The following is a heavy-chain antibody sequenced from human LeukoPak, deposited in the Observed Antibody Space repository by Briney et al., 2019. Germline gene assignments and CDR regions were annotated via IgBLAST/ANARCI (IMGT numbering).Heavy chain of an antibody. Sequence: SETLSLTCAVYGGSFSGYYWSWIRQPPGKGLEWIGEINHSGSTNYNPSLKSRVTISVDTSKNQFSLKLSSVTAADTAVYYCARGTPTVTTSFGYWGQGTLVTVSS. CDR1: GGSFSGYY. CDR2: INHSGST. J-gene: IGHJ4*02. D-gene: IGHD4-17*01. CDR3: ARGTPTVTTSFGY. V-gene: IGHV4-34*01.